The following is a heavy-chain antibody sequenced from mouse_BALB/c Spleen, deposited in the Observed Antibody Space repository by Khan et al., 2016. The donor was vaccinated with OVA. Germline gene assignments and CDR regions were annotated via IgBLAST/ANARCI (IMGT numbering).Heavy chain of an antibody. V-gene: IGHV1-77*01. CDR2: ISPGSGDT. CDR3: ARRNYFGYTFAY. Sequence: QVQLQQSGAELARPGASVKLSCKASGYTFTDYYINWVKQRTGQGLEWIGEISPGSGDTYYNEKFKGKATLTADQYSSTAYMQLNSLTSEASAVYFCARRNYFGYTFAYWGQGTLVTVAA. J-gene: IGHJ3*01. D-gene: IGHD1-2*01. CDR1: GYTFTDYY.